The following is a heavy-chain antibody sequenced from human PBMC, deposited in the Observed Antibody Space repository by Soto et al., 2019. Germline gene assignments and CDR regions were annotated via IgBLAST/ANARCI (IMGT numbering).Heavy chain of an antibody. J-gene: IGHJ5*02. D-gene: IGHD6-13*01. CDR3: ARGLAADGA. CDR1: GYTFTHYA. Sequence: QVQLVQSGAEVKKPGASVKVSCTASGYTFTHYAIHWVRHAPGQRLEWMGFINAGSGNTKYSQTFQGSLTVTKDKSASTAYMDLSSVRSEDTAIYYCARGLAADGAWGQGTLVTVSS. V-gene: IGHV1-3*01. CDR2: INAGSGNT.